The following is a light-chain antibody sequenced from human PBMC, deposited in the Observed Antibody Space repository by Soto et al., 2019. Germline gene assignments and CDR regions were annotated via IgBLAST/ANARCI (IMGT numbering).Light chain of an antibody. V-gene: IGKV4-1*01. Sequence: DIVMTQSPDSLAVSLGERATINCKSSQSVFYSPNNKNYLAWYQQKPGQPPKLLIYWASTRESGVPDRFIGSGSATDFALTISSLQAEDVAVYYCQHYSSSPYTFGQGTKLEI. J-gene: IGKJ2*01. CDR2: WAS. CDR3: QHYSSSPYT. CDR1: QSVFYSPNNKNY.